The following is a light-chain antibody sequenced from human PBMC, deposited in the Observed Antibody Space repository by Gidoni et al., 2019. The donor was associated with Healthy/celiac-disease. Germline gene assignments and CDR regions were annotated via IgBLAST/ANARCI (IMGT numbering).Light chain of an antibody. V-gene: IGKV3-20*01. CDR3: QQYGSSRDT. CDR1: QSVSSRY. CDR2: GAS. J-gene: IGKJ2*01. Sequence: EIVLTQSPGTLSLSTGERATLSCRPSQSVSSRYLAWYQQKPGQAPRLLIYGASSRATGIPDRFSGSGSGTDFTLTISRLEPEDFAVYYCQQYGSSRDTFGQGTKLEIK.